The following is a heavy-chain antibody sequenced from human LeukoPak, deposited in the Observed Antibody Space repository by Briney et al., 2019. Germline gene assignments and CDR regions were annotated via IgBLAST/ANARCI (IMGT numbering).Heavy chain of an antibody. CDR3: ARAHSSSWYTQFDY. Sequence: PGGSLRLSCAASGFTFSNYVMQWVRQAPGKGLEWVALIAHDGSNKYYADSVKGRFTISRDNAKNSLYLQMNSLRAEDTALYYCARAHSSSWYTQFDYWGQGTLVTVSS. CDR2: IAHDGSNK. D-gene: IGHD6-13*01. CDR1: GFTFSNYV. V-gene: IGHV3-30*03. J-gene: IGHJ4*02.